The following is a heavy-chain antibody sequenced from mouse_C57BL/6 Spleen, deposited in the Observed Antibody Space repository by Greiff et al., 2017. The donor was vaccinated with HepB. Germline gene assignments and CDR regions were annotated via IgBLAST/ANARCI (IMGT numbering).Heavy chain of an antibody. CDR2: IYPSDSET. Sequence: QVQLQQSGAELVRPGSSVKLSCKASGYTFTSYWMDWVKQRPGQGLEWIGNIYPSDSETHYNQKFKDKATLTVDKSSSTAYMQLSSLTSEDSAVYYCARSTYYGYFDYWGQGTTLTVSS. V-gene: IGHV1-61*01. D-gene: IGHD1-1*01. J-gene: IGHJ2*01. CDR3: ARSTYYGYFDY. CDR1: GYTFTSYW.